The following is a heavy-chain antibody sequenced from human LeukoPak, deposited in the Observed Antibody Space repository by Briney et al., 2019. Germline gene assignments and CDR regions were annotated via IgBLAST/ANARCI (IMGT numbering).Heavy chain of an antibody. D-gene: IGHD3-10*01. Sequence: SETLSLTCTVSGGSISSYYWNWIRQPAGKGLEWIGRIHTSGSTNYNPSLKSRVTMSVDTSKNQFSLKLSSVTAADTAVYYCARESFASGTFDYWGQGTLVTVSS. CDR1: GGSISSYY. J-gene: IGHJ4*02. V-gene: IGHV4-4*07. CDR2: IHTSGST. CDR3: ARESFASGTFDY.